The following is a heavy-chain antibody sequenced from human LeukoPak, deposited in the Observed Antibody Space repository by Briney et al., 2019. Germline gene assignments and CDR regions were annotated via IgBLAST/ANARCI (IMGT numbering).Heavy chain of an antibody. J-gene: IGHJ3*02. V-gene: IGHV3-53*01. Sequence: PGGSLRLSCAASGFTVSSNYMSCVRQAPGEGLEWVSVIYSGGSTYYADSVKGRFTISRDNSKNTLYLQMNSLRAEDTAVYYCARGPYYDSSGYEAYDAFDIWGQGTMVTVSS. CDR2: IYSGGST. CDR3: ARGPYYDSSGYEAYDAFDI. D-gene: IGHD3-22*01. CDR1: GFTVSSNY.